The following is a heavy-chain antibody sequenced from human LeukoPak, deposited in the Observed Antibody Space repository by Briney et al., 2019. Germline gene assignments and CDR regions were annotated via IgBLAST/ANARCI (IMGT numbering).Heavy chain of an antibody. J-gene: IGHJ5*02. V-gene: IGHV1-2*02. CDR1: GYTFTGYY. D-gene: IGHD6-13*01. CDR3: ARETSIYSSSWWNWFDP. CDR2: INLNSGGT. Sequence: GASVKVSCKASGYTFTGYYMHWVRQAPGQGLEWMGWINLNSGGTNYAQKFQGRVTMTRDTSISTAYMELSRLRSDDTAVYYCARETSIYSSSWWNWFDPWGQGTLVTVSS.